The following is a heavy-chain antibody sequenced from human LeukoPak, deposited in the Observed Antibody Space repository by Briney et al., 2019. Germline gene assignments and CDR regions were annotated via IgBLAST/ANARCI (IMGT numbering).Heavy chain of an antibody. CDR2: IGGSGGST. CDR1: GFTFSSYA. Sequence: AGGSLRLSCAASGFTFSSYAISWVRQAPGKGLEWVSAIGGSGGSTYYADSVKGRFTISRDNSKNTLYLQMNSLRAEDTAVYYCARGRWWDSSGYYPYYFDYWGQGTLVTVSS. J-gene: IGHJ4*02. CDR3: ARGRWWDSSGYYPYYFDY. V-gene: IGHV3-23*01. D-gene: IGHD3-22*01.